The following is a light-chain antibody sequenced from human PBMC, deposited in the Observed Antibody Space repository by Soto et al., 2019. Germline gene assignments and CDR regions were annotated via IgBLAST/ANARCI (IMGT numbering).Light chain of an antibody. J-gene: IGLJ1*01. CDR2: GVK. CDR3: SSYTTSYFYV. CDR1: GRDIGAYDY. Sequence: QSVLTQPASVYGSPGQSITISCTGSGRDIGAYDYVSWYQQHPGKAPKLLIYGVKNRPSGVSYRFSASQSAFTASLTISGLQAEDEAHYYCSSYTTSYFYVFGPGTKGTVL. V-gene: IGLV2-14*01.